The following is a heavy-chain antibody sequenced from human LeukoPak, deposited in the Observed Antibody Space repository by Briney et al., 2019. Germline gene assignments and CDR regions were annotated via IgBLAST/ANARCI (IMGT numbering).Heavy chain of an antibody. D-gene: IGHD5-12*01. CDR3: AREYSGYDWGHFDY. Sequence: ASVKVSCKASAYTFTSYGITWARQAPGQGLEWMGWISAYNGNTNYAQKLQGRVTMTTDTSTSTAYMELRSLRSDDTAVYYCAREYSGYDWGHFDYWGQGTLVTVSS. V-gene: IGHV1-18*01. CDR2: ISAYNGNT. J-gene: IGHJ4*02. CDR1: AYTFTSYG.